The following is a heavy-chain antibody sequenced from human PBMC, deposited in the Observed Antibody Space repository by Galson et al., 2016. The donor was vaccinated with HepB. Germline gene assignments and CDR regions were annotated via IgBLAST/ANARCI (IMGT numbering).Heavy chain of an antibody. J-gene: IGHJ6*04. V-gene: IGHV4-59*01. D-gene: IGHD2-21*02. CDR3: AREVPVTAYYYYGMDV. Sequence: ETLSLTCTVSGDSISSYYWGWIRQPPGKGLEWIGYMYNSGSTYYSPSLKSRVTISVDTSKNQFSLKLSSVTAADTAVYYCAREVPVTAYYYYGMDVWGKGTTVTVSS. CDR1: GDSISSYY. CDR2: MYNSGST.